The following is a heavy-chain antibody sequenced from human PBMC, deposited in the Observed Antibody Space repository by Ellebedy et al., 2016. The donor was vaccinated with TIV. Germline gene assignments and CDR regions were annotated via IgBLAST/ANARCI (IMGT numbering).Heavy chain of an antibody. V-gene: IGHV3-7*03. CDR2: INVKGVEQ. CDR1: GFAFETDW. J-gene: IGHJ4*02. Sequence: PGGSLRLSCAASGFAFETDWMTWLRQAPGKGLEWVANINVKGVEQFYADSVRGRFTISRANSQNALYLQLDSLRADDSAQYYGARGEGSSSWYWRFWGQGAPVTV. CDR3: ARGEGSSSWYWRF. D-gene: IGHD6-13*01.